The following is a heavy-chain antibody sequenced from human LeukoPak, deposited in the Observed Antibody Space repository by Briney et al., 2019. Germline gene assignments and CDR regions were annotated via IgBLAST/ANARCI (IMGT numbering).Heavy chain of an antibody. CDR3: ERTFYDTPDSDAFDF. J-gene: IGHJ3*01. CDR2: INPDSGGT. D-gene: IGHD2/OR15-2a*01. V-gene: IGHV1-2*02. Sequence: GASVKVSCKASRYSFTRYYMHWLRQAPGQGLEWMGWINPDSGGTNNAQKFQGRVTMTRDTSISTAYMELSRLRSDDTAVYYCERTFYDTPDSDAFDFWGQGTMVIVSS. CDR1: RYSFTRYY.